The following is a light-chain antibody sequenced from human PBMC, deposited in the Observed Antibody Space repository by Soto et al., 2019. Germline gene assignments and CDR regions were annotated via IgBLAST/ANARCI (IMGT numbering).Light chain of an antibody. CDR2: DTS. Sequence: EIVLTQSPATLSLSPGERATLSCRASQSVSSYLAWYQQKPGRAPRLLMYDTSNRATGIPARFSGSGSGTDFPLTISSLETEDFAVYYCQQRSNWPWTFGGGTKMEIK. CDR1: QSVSSY. CDR3: QQRSNWPWT. J-gene: IGKJ4*01. V-gene: IGKV3-11*01.